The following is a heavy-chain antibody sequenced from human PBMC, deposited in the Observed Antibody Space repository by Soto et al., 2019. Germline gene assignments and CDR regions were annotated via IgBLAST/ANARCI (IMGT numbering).Heavy chain of an antibody. Sequence: QVQLVESGGGVVQPGRSLRLSCAASGFTFSSYGMHWVRQAPGKGLEWVAVIWYDGSNKYYADSVKGRFTISRDNSKNTLYLQMNSLRAEDTAVYYCARDPESYGTFDYWGQGTLVTVSS. CDR2: IWYDGSNK. J-gene: IGHJ4*02. CDR1: GFTFSSYG. V-gene: IGHV3-33*01. D-gene: IGHD3-10*01. CDR3: ARDPESYGTFDY.